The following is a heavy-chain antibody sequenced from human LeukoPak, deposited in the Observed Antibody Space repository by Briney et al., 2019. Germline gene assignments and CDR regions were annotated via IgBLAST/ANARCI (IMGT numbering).Heavy chain of an antibody. CDR3: ARGQGATVPQVGKNWFDP. V-gene: IGHV4-4*07. D-gene: IGHD1-26*01. CDR1: GGSISSYY. Sequence: SETLSLTCTVSGGSISSYYWSWIRQPAGKGLEWIGRIYTSGSTDYNPSLKSRVTMSVDTSKNQFSLKLSSVTAADTAVYYCARGQGATVPQVGKNWFDPWGQGTRVIVSS. CDR2: IYTSGST. J-gene: IGHJ5*02.